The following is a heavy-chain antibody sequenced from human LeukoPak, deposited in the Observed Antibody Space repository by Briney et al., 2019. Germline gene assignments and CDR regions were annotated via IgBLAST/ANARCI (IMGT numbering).Heavy chain of an antibody. CDR3: ARVRAPDEEERFDP. D-gene: IGHD2-21*01. CDR1: GGTFSSYA. V-gene: IGHV1-69*13. Sequence: ASVTVSCKASGGTFSSYAISWVRQAPGQGLEWMGGIIPIFGTANYAQKFQGRVTITADESTSTAYMELSSLRSEDTAVYYCARVRAPDEEERFDPWGQGTLVTVSS. J-gene: IGHJ5*02. CDR2: IIPIFGTA.